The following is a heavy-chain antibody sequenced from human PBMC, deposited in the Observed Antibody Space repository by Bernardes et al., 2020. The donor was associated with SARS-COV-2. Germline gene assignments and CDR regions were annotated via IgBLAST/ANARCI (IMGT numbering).Heavy chain of an antibody. CDR2: INGGGSSV. D-gene: IGHD5-12*01. V-gene: IGHV3-74*01. CDR1: GFSFSDYW. CDR3: TRGPLSGYGSFGV. Sequence: GGSLRLSCAASGFSFSDYWMHWVRQAPGKGLMWVSRINGGGSSVYYADSVKGRFTISRDNAKNTLYLQMSSLSAEDTAVYYCTRGPLSGYGSFGVWGQGTLVTVSS. J-gene: IGHJ4*02.